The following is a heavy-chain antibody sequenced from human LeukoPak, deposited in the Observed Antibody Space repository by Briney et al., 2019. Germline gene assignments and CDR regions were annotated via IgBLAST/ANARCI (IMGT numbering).Heavy chain of an antibody. CDR3: ARVFSFGVVTTHYFDY. Sequence: SEKLSLTCTVAGGSISNRDYYWSWIRQPPGKGLEWIGYIYYSGSTYYNPSLKSRVTISVDTSKNQFSLKLSSVTAADTAVDYCARVFSFGVVTTHYFDYWGQGTLVTVSS. CDR1: GGSISNRDYY. CDR2: IYYSGST. V-gene: IGHV4-30-4*08. J-gene: IGHJ4*02. D-gene: IGHD3-3*01.